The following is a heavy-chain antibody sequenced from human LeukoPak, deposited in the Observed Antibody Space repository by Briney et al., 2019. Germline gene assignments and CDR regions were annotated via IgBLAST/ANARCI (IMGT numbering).Heavy chain of an antibody. Sequence: TSETLSLTCAVYGGSFSGYYWSWIRQPPGKGLEWIGEINHRGSTNYNPSLKSRVTISVDTSKNQFSLKLSSVTAADTAVYYCARHTAFDYWGQGTLVTVSS. V-gene: IGHV4-34*01. D-gene: IGHD5-18*01. CDR3: ARHTAFDY. J-gene: IGHJ4*02. CDR2: INHRGST. CDR1: GGSFSGYY.